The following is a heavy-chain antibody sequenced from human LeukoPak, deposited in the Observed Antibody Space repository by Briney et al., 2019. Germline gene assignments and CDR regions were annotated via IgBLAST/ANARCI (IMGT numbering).Heavy chain of an antibody. CDR1: GYTFTGYY. CDR2: INPNSGGT. V-gene: IGHV1-2*02. Sequence: ASVKVSCKASGYTFTGYYKHWVRQAPGQGLEWMGWINPNSGGTNYAQKFQGRVTMTRDTSISTAYMELGRLRSDDTAVYYCAREDSSGWYGLDYWGQGTLVTVSS. J-gene: IGHJ4*02. D-gene: IGHD6-19*01. CDR3: AREDSSGWYGLDY.